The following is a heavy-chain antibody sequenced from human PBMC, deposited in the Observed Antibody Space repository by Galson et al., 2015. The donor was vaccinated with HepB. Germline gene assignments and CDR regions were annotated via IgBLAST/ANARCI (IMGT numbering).Heavy chain of an antibody. CDR2: IYPGDSDT. CDR1: GYSFTSYW. D-gene: IGHD5-12*01. CDR3: ARHVFPGVATGAESTTFGMDV. V-gene: IGHV5-51*01. J-gene: IGHJ6*02. Sequence: QSGAEVKKPGESLKISCKGSGYSFTSYWIGWVRQMPGKGLEWMGIIYPGDSDTRYSPSFQGQVTISADKSISTAYLQWSSLKASDTAMYYCARHVFPGVATGAESTTFGMDVWGQGTTVTVSS.